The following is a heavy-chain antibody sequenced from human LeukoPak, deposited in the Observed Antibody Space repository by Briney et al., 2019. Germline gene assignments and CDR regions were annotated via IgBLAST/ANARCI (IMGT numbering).Heavy chain of an antibody. V-gene: IGHV1-69*06. CDR3: VREEGTSGAFDI. CDR1: GGTFSYYP. CDR2: IIPLYGTT. D-gene: IGHD3-10*01. J-gene: IGHJ3*02. Sequence: SVKVSCKASGGTFSYYPISWVRQAPGQGLEWLGSIIPLYGTTKSAQKFLGRVTTTADKSTNTLYVELDSLTSDDTAVYYCVREEGTSGAFDIWGQGTLVTVSS.